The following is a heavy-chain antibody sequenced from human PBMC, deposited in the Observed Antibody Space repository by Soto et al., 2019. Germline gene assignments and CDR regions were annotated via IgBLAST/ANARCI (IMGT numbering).Heavy chain of an antibody. V-gene: IGHV3-30*18. CDR1: GFTFSSYG. CDR2: ISYDGSNK. CDR3: AKGQRGYSHTGIFEWFDP. D-gene: IGHD5-18*01. Sequence: VWSLRLSCAASGFTFSSYGMHWVRQAPGKGLEWVAVISYDGSNKYYADSVKGRFTISRDNSKNTLYLQMNSLRAEDTAVYYCAKGQRGYSHTGIFEWFDPWGQGTLVTVSS. J-gene: IGHJ5*02.